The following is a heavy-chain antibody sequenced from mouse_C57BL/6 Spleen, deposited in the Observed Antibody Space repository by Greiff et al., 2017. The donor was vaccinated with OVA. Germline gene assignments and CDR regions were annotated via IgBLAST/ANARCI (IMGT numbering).Heavy chain of an antibody. CDR3: ARKTDYFDY. CDR2: IDPNSGGT. D-gene: IGHD4-1*01. J-gene: IGHJ2*01. CDR1: GYTFTSYW. V-gene: IGHV1-72*01. Sequence: QVQLKQPGAELVKPGASVKLSCKASGYTFTSYWLHWVKQRPGRGLEWIGRIDPNSGGTKYNEKFKSKATLTVDKPSSTAYMQLSSLTSEDSAVYYCARKTDYFDYWGQGTTLTVSS.